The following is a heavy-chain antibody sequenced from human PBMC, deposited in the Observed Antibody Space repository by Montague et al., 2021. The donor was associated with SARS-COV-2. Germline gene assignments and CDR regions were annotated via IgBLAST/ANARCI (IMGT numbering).Heavy chain of an antibody. CDR3: AKDTSSWIRELPDY. D-gene: IGHD5-12*01. Sequence: SLRLSCAASGFTFHDYAMHWVRQTPGKGLEWVSGISWNSDRKDYADSVKGRFTISRVNAKNVLYLQMNSLRREDTAWYYCAKDTSSWIRELPDYWGQGTLVTVSS. V-gene: IGHV3-9*01. CDR1: GFTFHDYA. CDR2: ISWNSDRK. J-gene: IGHJ4*02.